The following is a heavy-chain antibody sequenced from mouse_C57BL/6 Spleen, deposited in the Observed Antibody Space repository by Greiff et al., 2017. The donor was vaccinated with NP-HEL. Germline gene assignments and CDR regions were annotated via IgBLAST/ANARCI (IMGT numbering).Heavy chain of an antibody. CDR3: VRGSTTVVADFDY. Sequence: EVKLMESGGGLVQPKGSLKLSCAASGFTFNTYAMHWVRQAPGKGLEWVARIRRKSSNYATYYADSVKDRFTISRDDSQSMLYLQMNNLKTEDTAMYYCVRGSTTVVADFDYWGQGTTLTVSS. V-gene: IGHV10-3*01. J-gene: IGHJ2*01. CDR2: IRRKSSNYAT. CDR1: GFTFNTYA. D-gene: IGHD1-1*01.